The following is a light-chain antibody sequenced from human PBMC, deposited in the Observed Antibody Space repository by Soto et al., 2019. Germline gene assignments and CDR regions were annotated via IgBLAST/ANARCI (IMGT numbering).Light chain of an antibody. V-gene: IGKV4-1*01. CDR3: QQYDSWPYT. CDR2: WAS. J-gene: IGKJ3*01. Sequence: DIVMTQSPDSLAVSLGERATINCKSSQSVLYSSNNKNYVAWYQQKPGQPPTLLIYWASTLEDGVPDRFSGSGSGTEFTLTISSLQAEDVAVYYCQQYDSWPYTFGPGSKVHFK. CDR1: QSVLYSSNNKNY.